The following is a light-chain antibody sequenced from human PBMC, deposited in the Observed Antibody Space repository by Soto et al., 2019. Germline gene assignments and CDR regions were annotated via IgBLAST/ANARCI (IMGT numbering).Light chain of an antibody. CDR3: QQYNNWPTWT. CDR1: QAVNTR. V-gene: IGKV3D-15*01. CDR2: LTS. Sequence: EIVLTQSPATLSSFPGDRVTLSCRASQAVNTRLAWYQHKPGQAPSLXXYLTSNRAAGIPARFSGSGSGTDFTLTISSLQSEDFAVYYCQQYNNWPTWTFGQGTKVDIK. J-gene: IGKJ1*01.